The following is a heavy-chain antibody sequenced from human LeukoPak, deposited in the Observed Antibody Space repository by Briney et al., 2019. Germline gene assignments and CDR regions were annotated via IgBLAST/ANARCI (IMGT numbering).Heavy chain of an antibody. CDR2: IRYDGSNK. Sequence: QPGGSLRLSCAASGFTFSSYGMHWVRQAPGKGLEWVAFIRYDGSNKYYADSVKGRFTISRDNSKNTLYLQMNSLRAEDTAVYYCAKGRNPPRVVPAAHFDYWGQGTLVTVSS. J-gene: IGHJ4*02. CDR1: GFTFSSYG. V-gene: IGHV3-30*02. D-gene: IGHD2-2*01. CDR3: AKGRNPPRVVPAAHFDY.